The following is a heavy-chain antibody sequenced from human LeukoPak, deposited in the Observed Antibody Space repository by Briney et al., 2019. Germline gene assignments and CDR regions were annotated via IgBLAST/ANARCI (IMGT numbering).Heavy chain of an antibody. CDR2: ISWNSGSI. CDR1: GFTFDDYA. Sequence: GGSLRLSCAASGFTFDDYAMHWVRQAPGKGLEWVSGISWNSGSIGYADSVKGRFTISRDNAKNSLYLQMNSLRAEDTALYYCAKAGGDSGDASDAFDIWGQGTMVTVSS. V-gene: IGHV3-9*01. J-gene: IGHJ3*02. D-gene: IGHD5-12*01. CDR3: AKAGGDSGDASDAFDI.